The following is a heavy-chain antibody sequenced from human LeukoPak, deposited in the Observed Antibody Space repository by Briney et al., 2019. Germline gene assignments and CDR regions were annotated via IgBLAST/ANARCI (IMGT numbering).Heavy chain of an antibody. CDR3: AASGDYDSSGYF. Sequence: SETLSLTCTVSGGSINSYFWTWIRQPAGKGLEWIGRIYTGGSTNYNPSLKSRVTMSVDTSKNQFSLKLNSVTAADTAVYYCAASGDYDSSGYFWGQGTLVTVSS. J-gene: IGHJ4*02. CDR1: GGSINSYF. V-gene: IGHV4-4*07. CDR2: IYTGGST. D-gene: IGHD3-22*01.